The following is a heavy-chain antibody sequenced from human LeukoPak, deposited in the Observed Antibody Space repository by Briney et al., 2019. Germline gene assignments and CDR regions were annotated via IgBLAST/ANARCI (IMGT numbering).Heavy chain of an antibody. CDR3: ARDQGSLTRSWYTGY. Sequence: ASVKVSCKASGYTFTGYYIHWVRQAPGQGLKWMGRINPYSGDTNFAQKFQGRVTMTRDTSTTTAHMDLSSLTPDDTAVYFCARDQGSLTRSWYTGYWGQGTQVTVSS. CDR2: INPYSGDT. D-gene: IGHD6-13*01. V-gene: IGHV1-2*06. J-gene: IGHJ4*02. CDR1: GYTFTGYY.